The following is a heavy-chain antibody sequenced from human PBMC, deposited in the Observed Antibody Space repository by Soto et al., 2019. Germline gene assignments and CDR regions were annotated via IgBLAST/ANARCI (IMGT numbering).Heavy chain of an antibody. D-gene: IGHD3-16*01. CDR1: VASINSDY. V-gene: IGHV4-59*01. CDR2: AYHNGFT. Sequence: SEALSLTCAVSVASINSDYWNWIRQSPGGGLESIGYAYHNGFTSYDPSLKSRVTISVDMSKNQFYLNLISVTAADTAVYYCARMSPPPCPSESTCISGGVWIDHWGQGTLVTVSS. CDR3: ARMSPPPCPSESTCISGGVWIDH. J-gene: IGHJ4*02.